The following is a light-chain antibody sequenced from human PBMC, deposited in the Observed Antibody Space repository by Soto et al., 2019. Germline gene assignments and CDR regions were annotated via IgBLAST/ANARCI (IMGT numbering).Light chain of an antibody. V-gene: IGKV1D-13*01. CDR2: DAS. J-gene: IGKJ5*01. CDR1: QGISSA. CDR3: QQFNNYRLT. Sequence: AAQLTQSPSSLSASVEDRVTITCRASQGISSALAWYQQKPGKAPKLLIYDASSLESGVPSRFSGSGSGTDFTLTISSLQPEDFATYYCQQFNNYRLTFGQGTRLEIK.